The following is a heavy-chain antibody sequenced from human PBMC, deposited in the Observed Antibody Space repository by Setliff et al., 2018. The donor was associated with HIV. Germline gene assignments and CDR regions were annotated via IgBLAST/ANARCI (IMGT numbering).Heavy chain of an antibody. CDR1: GGSISSYY. D-gene: IGHD1-26*01. Sequence: SETLSLTCTVSGGSISSYYWSWIRQPAGKGLEWIGRIYTSGSTNYNPSLKSRVTISVDTSTDQFSLKVSSVTAADTAVYYCARDGDSGTLYDAFDIWGQGTMVTVSS. CDR2: IYTSGST. CDR3: ARDGDSGTLYDAFDI. J-gene: IGHJ3*02. V-gene: IGHV4-4*07.